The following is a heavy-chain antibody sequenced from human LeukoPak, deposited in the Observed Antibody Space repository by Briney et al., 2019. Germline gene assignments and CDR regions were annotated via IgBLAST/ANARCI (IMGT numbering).Heavy chain of an antibody. CDR2: INPNSGGT. Sequence: GASVKVSCKASGYTFTGYYMHWVRQAPGQGLEWMGWINPNSGGTNYAQKFQGRVTLTRDTSISTAYLQWSSLKASDTAMYYCARLSGSYFYYYYYYMDVWGKGTTVTISS. J-gene: IGHJ6*03. CDR1: GYTFTGYY. D-gene: IGHD1-26*01. V-gene: IGHV1-2*02. CDR3: ARLSGSYFYYYYYYMDV.